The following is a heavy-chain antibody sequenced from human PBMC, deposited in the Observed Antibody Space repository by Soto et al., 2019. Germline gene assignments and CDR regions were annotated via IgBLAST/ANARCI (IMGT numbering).Heavy chain of an antibody. D-gene: IGHD2-8*01. Sequence: EVHMVESGGGLIQPGGSLRLSCAGSGFSFSSYWMGWVRQAPGKGLEWVANISPDGSTKYYVDSEQGRFTTSRDNAKNSLYLQMNSLRADDTAVFYCVRGGANAEYWGQGTLVTVSS. V-gene: IGHV3-7*04. CDR3: VRGGANAEY. CDR1: GFSFSSYW. CDR2: ISPDGSTK. J-gene: IGHJ4*02.